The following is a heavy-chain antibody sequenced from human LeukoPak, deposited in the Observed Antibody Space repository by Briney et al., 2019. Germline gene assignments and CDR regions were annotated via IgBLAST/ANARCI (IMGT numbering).Heavy chain of an antibody. Sequence: GGSLRLSCAASGFTFSNFWMHWVRQAPEMGLVWVSRINTDGSRTNSVKGRFTISRDNAKNTLYLQMNSLRAEDTAVYYCAKAEIGITPPDYWGQGTLVTVSS. CDR2: INTDGSRT. D-gene: IGHD1-7*01. CDR3: AKAEIGITPPDY. CDR1: GFTFSNFW. V-gene: IGHV3-74*01. J-gene: IGHJ4*02.